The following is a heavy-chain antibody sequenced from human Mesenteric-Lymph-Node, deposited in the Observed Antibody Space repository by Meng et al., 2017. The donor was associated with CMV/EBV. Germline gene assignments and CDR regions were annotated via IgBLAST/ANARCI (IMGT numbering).Heavy chain of an antibody. CDR1: GYTLTELS. Sequence: KVSGYTLTELSMHWVRQAPGKGLEWMGGFDPEDGETIYAQKFQGRVTMTEDTSTDTAYMELSSLRSEDTAVYYCATEMDYGGNLDFDYWGQGTLVTVSS. V-gene: IGHV1-24*01. D-gene: IGHD4-23*01. CDR2: FDPEDGET. CDR3: ATEMDYGGNLDFDY. J-gene: IGHJ4*02.